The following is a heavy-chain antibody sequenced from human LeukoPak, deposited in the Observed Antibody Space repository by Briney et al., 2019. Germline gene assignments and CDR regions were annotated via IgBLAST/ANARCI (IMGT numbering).Heavy chain of an antibody. D-gene: IGHD1-20*01. V-gene: IGHV4-39*02. CDR3: ARELITKADAFDI. CDR2: IYYSGNT. Sequence: PSETLSLTCTVSGVSIRSSNSYWGWIRQPPGKGLEWIGSIYYSGNTYYNASLKSQVSISIDTSKNQFSLKLTSVTAADTAVYYCARELITKADAFDIWGQGTMVTVSS. CDR1: GVSIRSSNSY. J-gene: IGHJ3*02.